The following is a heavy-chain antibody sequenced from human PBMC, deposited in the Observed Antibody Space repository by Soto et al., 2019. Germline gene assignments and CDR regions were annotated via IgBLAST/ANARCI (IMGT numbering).Heavy chain of an antibody. CDR1: GFTFNSRG. CDR3: VKDFGSGYLQVGADL. D-gene: IGHD2-15*01. J-gene: IGHJ5*02. V-gene: IGHV3-30*18. Sequence: PGGSLRLSCRACGFTFNSRGMHWVRQAPGKGLEWVALISYDGRNEKYAESLKGRFTISRDNSESTLYLQMNGLRPEDAAVYYCVKDFGSGYLQVGADLWGQGTQVTVSS. CDR2: ISYDGRNE.